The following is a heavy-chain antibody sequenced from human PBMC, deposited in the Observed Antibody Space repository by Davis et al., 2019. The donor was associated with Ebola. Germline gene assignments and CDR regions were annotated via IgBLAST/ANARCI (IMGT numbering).Heavy chain of an antibody. V-gene: IGHV3-30*03. CDR1: GFTFSSYG. J-gene: IGHJ6*02. CDR2: ISYDGSNK. CDR3: ARGSYGDYYYGMDV. D-gene: IGHD3-10*01. Sequence: GESLKISCAASGFTFSSYGMHWVRQAPGKGLEWVAVISYDGSNKYYADSVKGRFTISRDNAKNSLYLQMNSLRAEDTAVYYCARGSYGDYYYGMDVWGQGTTVTVSS.